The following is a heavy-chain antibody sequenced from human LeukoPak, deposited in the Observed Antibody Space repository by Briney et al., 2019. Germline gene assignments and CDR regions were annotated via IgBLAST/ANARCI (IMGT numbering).Heavy chain of an antibody. CDR2: IIPLFGTA. V-gene: IGHV1-69*01. D-gene: IGHD6-13*01. CDR3: ARSSSSWYQESYYYYGLDV. CDR1: GGTFSSYA. J-gene: IGHJ6*02. Sequence: SVKVSCKASGGTFSSYAISWVRQAPGQGLEWMGGIIPLFGTANYAQKFQGRVTITADESTSTAYMELSSLRSEDTVVYYCARSSSSWYQESYYYYGLDVWGQGTTVTVSS.